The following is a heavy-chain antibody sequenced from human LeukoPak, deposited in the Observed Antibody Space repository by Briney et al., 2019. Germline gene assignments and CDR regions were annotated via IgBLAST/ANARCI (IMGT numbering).Heavy chain of an antibody. CDR2: IRSSGSTI. V-gene: IGHV3-11*01. J-gene: IGHJ4*02. CDR1: GFTFSDYY. Sequence: PGGSLRLSCAASGFTFSDYYMSWIPEAPGKGLGKGSYIRSSGSTICYADSVKGRFTISRDNAKNSLYLQMNSMRAEDTAVYYCARDGDHGSGSYYSGYWGQGTLVTVSS. CDR3: ARDGDHGSGSYYSGY. D-gene: IGHD3-10*01.